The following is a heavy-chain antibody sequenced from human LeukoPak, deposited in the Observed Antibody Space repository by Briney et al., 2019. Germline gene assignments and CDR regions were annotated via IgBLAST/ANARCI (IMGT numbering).Heavy chain of an antibody. CDR2: IYYSGST. J-gene: IGHJ3*02. CDR3: ARVRIAVVKGAFDI. Sequence: SETLSLTCTVSGGSISSYYWSWIRQPPGKGLEWIGYIYYSGSTNYNPSLKSRVTISVDTSKNQFSLKLSSVTAADTAVYYCARVRIAVVKGAFDIWGQGTMVTVSS. CDR1: GGSISSYY. V-gene: IGHV4-59*08. D-gene: IGHD6-19*01.